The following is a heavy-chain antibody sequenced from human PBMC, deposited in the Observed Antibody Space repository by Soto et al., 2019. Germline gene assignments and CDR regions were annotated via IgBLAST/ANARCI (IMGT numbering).Heavy chain of an antibody. V-gene: IGHV4-30-2*01. D-gene: IGHD6-13*01. J-gene: IGHJ5*02. CDR2: IYHSGST. Sequence: SETLSLTCAVSGGSISSGGYSWSWIRQPPGKGLEWIGYIYHSGSTYYNPSLKSRVTISVDRSKNQFSLKLSSVTAADTAVYYCARSSGTSWPRVWFDPWGQGTLVTVSS. CDR1: GGSISSGGYS. CDR3: ARSSGTSWPRVWFDP.